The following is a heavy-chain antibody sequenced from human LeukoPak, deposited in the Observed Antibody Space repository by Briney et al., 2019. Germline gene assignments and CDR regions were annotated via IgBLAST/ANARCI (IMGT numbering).Heavy chain of an antibody. V-gene: IGHV1-46*01. CDR2: INPSGGST. D-gene: IGHD3-3*01. J-gene: IGHJ6*02. Sequence: ASVKVSCKASGYTFTSYYMHWVRQAPGQGLEWMGLINPSGGSTSCAQKFQGRVTMTRDTSTSTVYMELSSLRSEDTAVYYCATGFWSGYFGPYYYYYGMDVWGQGTTVTVSS. CDR1: GYTFTSYY. CDR3: ATGFWSGYFGPYYYYYGMDV.